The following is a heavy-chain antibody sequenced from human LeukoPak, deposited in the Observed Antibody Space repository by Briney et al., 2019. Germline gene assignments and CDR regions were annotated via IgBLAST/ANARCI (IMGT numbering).Heavy chain of an antibody. J-gene: IGHJ4*02. Sequence: GGSLRLSCAASGFTFSSYAMSWVRQAPGKGLEWVSAISGSGGSTYYADSVKGRFTISRDNSKNTLYLQMNSLRAEDTAVYYCARELYSSSWSKPLDYWGRGTLVTVSS. CDR2: ISGSGGST. CDR1: GFTFSSYA. D-gene: IGHD6-13*01. V-gene: IGHV3-23*01. CDR3: ARELYSSSWSKPLDY.